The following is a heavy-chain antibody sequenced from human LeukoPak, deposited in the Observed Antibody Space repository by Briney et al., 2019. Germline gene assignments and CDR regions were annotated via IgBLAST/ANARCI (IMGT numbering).Heavy chain of an antibody. CDR3: AREWDCSGGSCYSGGFFDY. Sequence: GGSLRLSCAASGFTFSSYEMNWVRLAPGKGLEWVSYISSGASTIYYADSVKGRFTVSRDNAKNSLYLQMSSLRAEDSAVYYCAREWDCSGGSCYSGGFFDYWGQGTLVTVSS. CDR1: GFTFSSYE. CDR2: ISSGASTI. V-gene: IGHV3-48*03. D-gene: IGHD2-15*01. J-gene: IGHJ4*02.